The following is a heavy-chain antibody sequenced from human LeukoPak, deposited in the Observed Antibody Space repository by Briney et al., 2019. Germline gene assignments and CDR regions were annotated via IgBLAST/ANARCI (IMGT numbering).Heavy chain of an antibody. CDR1: GGSISSYY. CDR3: ARDPRRDGYNLGY. V-gene: IGHV4-59*01. J-gene: IGHJ4*02. D-gene: IGHD5-24*01. Sequence: SETLSLTCTVSGGSISSYYWSWIRQPPGKGLEWIGYIYYSGSTNYNPSLKSRVTISVDTSKNQLSLKLSSVTAADTAVYYCARDPRRDGYNLGYWGQGTLVAVS. CDR2: IYYSGST.